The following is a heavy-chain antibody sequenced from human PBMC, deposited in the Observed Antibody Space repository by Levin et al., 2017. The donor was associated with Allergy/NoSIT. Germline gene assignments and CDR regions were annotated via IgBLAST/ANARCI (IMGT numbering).Heavy chain of an antibody. V-gene: IGHV3-48*02. CDR3: ARVEYYGSGNIDY. CDR1: GFTFSSYS. D-gene: IGHD3-10*01. J-gene: IGHJ4*02. CDR2: ISKSSDTT. Sequence: GESLKISCAASGFTFSSYSMNWVRQAPGKGLEWVSYISKSSDTTYYADSVKGRFTISRDNAKNSLYLQMNSLRDEDTAVYYCARVEYYGSGNIDYWGQGTLVTVSS.